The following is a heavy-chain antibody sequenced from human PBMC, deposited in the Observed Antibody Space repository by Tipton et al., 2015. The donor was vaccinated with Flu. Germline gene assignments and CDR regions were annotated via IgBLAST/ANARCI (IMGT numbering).Heavy chain of an antibody. D-gene: IGHD6-19*01. CDR2: IWYDGSNK. CDR1: GFTFSSYA. CDR3: AGGVAGAFDI. J-gene: IGHJ3*02. Sequence: SLRLSCAASGFTFSSYAMHWVRQAPGKGLEWVAGIWYDGSNKYYADSVKGRFTISRDNSKNTLHFQMDSLRPEDTATYYCAGGVAGAFDIWGQGTMVSVSS. V-gene: IGHV3-33*01.